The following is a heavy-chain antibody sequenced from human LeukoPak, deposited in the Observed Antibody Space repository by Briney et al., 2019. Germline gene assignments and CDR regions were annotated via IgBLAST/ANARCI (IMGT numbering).Heavy chain of an antibody. D-gene: IGHD3-10*01. V-gene: IGHV1-18*01. Sequence: GASVKVFCKASGYTFTSYGISWVRQAPGQGLEWMGWISAYNGNTNYAQKLQGRVTMATDTSTSTAYMELRSLRSDDTAVYYCARLNGRSDLLWFGELPYYFDYWGQGTLVTVSS. J-gene: IGHJ4*02. CDR2: ISAYNGNT. CDR3: ARLNGRSDLLWFGELPYYFDY. CDR1: GYTFTSYG.